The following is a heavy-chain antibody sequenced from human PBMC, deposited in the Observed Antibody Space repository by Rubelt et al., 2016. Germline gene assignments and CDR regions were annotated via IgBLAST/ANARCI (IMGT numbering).Heavy chain of an antibody. CDR2: INHSGST. V-gene: IGHV4-34*01. D-gene: IGHD3-22*01. J-gene: IGHJ4*02. CDR3: ARGKEGLGVTMMDY. Sequence: QVQLQQWGAGLLKPSETLSLTCAVYGGSFSGYYWSWIRQPPGKGLEWIGEINHSGSTNYNPSLTRRVTISVDTSKNQFSLKLGSVTAADTAVYYCARGKEGLGVTMMDYWGQGTLVTVSS. CDR1: GGSFSGYY.